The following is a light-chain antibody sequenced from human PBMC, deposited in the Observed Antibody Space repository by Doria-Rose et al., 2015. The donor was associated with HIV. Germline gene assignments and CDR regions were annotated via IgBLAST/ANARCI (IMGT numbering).Light chain of an antibody. J-gene: IGKJ1*01. CDR3: QQTYSSLPWT. Sequence: TQSPSSLSASIGDRVTITCRASQTVSTYLNWFQQEPGKAPKLLIYAAPRLQSGVPSRFSGSGSGTDFTLTISGLQPGDFATYYCQQTYSSLPWTFGQGTKVEMK. V-gene: IGKV1-39*01. CDR2: AAP. CDR1: QTVSTY.